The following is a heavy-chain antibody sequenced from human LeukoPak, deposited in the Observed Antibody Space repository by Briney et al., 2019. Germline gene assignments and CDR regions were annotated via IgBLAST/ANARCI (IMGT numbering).Heavy chain of an antibody. Sequence: ETLSLTCIVSGGSISSHYWSWIRQPPGKGLEWVANIKQDGSEKYYVDSVKGRFTISRDNAKNSLYLQMNSLRAEDTAVYYCARDMTWELQGWDWGQGTLVTVSS. CDR3: ARDMTWELQGWD. CDR1: GGSISSHY. D-gene: IGHD1-26*01. V-gene: IGHV3-7*01. CDR2: IKQDGSEK. J-gene: IGHJ4*02.